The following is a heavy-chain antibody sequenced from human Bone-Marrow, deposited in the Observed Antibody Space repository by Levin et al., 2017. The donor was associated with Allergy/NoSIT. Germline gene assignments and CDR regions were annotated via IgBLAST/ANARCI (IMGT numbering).Heavy chain of an antibody. J-gene: IGHJ5*02. CDR2: ISTDGTTK. D-gene: IGHD6-13*01. CDR1: GFTFSNQW. Sequence: QSGGSLRLSCAASGFTFSNQWMHWVRQGPGKGLVWVSRISTDGTTKQYADSVKGRFTISRDNAKNTLFLQMNSLRIEDTAIYYCIYIATGGSWGQGTLVTVSS. CDR3: IYIATGGS. V-gene: IGHV3-74*01.